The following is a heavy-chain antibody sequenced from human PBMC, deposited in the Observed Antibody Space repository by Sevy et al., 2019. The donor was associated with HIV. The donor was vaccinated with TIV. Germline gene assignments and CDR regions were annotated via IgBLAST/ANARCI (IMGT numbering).Heavy chain of an antibody. Sequence: GGSLRLSCAASGFSFSSYWMNWVRQAPGKGLEWVANIKQDGSEKYYVDSVKGRFTISRDNAKNSLYLQMNSLRAEDTAVYSCARGWTGYGDFDYYYYGMDVWGQGTTVTVSS. J-gene: IGHJ6*02. D-gene: IGHD4-17*01. CDR1: GFSFSSYW. CDR2: IKQDGSEK. V-gene: IGHV3-7*01. CDR3: ARGWTGYGDFDYYYYGMDV.